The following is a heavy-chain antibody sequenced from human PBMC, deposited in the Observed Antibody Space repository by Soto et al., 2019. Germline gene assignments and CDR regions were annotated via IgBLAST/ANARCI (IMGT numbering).Heavy chain of an antibody. CDR1: GYRVTGFF. J-gene: IGHJ4*02. CDR2: MNPNSGGT. D-gene: IGHD3-3*01. Sequence: GASVKVSCKTSGYRVTGFFIHWVRQAPGQGLEWMGWMNPNSGGTNFAQKFQGWVNITRETYISTAYLELSGLKYDHTAVYYCARVRGGRSFEVVPYRTWHLDYWGQGTPLTVS. V-gene: IGHV1-2*04. CDR3: ARVRGGRSFEVVPYRTWHLDY.